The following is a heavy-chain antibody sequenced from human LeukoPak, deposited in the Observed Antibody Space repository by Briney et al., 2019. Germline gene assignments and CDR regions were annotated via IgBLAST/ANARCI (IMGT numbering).Heavy chain of an antibody. D-gene: IGHD2-2*01. CDR1: GYTFTSHG. J-gene: IGHJ6*02. CDR2: ISAYNGNT. V-gene: IGHV1-18*01. Sequence: ASVKVSCKASGYTFTSHGISWVRQAPGQGLEWMGWISAYNGNTNYAQKLQGRVTMTTDTSTSTAYMELRSLRSDDTAVYYCARVVPAAMIYYYYGMDVWGQGTTVTVSS. CDR3: ARVVPAAMIYYYYGMDV.